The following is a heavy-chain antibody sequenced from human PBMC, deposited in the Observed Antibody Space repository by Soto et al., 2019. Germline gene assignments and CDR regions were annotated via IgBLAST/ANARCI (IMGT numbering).Heavy chain of an antibody. J-gene: IGHJ4*02. CDR3: ARESEDLTSNFDY. Sequence: VQVLESGGDLVQPGGSLRLSCAASGFTFNSYAMSWVRQAPGKGLEWVSSVSAGGDMTYYSDSVKGRFTISRDNAKNSVYLDMNSLSAEDTAVYYCARESEDLTSNFDYWGQGTLVTVSS. CDR2: VSAGGDMT. V-gene: IGHV3-23*01. CDR1: GFTFNSYA.